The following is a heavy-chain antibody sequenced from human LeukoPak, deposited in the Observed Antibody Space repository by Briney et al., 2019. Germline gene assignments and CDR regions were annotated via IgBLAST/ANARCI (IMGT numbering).Heavy chain of an antibody. V-gene: IGHV3-66*01. CDR2: IYSGGST. Sequence: TGGSLRLSYAASGFTVSSNYMSWVRQAPGKGLEWVSVIYSGGSTYYADSVKGRFTISRDNSKNTLYLQMNSLRAEDTAVYYCARGNSSSWYVWFDPWGQGTLVTVSS. CDR1: GFTVSSNY. J-gene: IGHJ5*02. CDR3: ARGNSSSWYVWFDP. D-gene: IGHD6-13*01.